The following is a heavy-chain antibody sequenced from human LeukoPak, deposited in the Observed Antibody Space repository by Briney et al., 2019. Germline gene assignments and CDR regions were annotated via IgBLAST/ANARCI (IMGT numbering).Heavy chain of an antibody. J-gene: IGHJ3*02. V-gene: IGHV1-45*02. CDR2: VTPFNGNT. D-gene: IGHD5-12*01. Sequence: SVKVSCKASGYTFTYRYLHWVRQAPGQALEWMGWVTPFNGNTNYAQQFQDRVTITRDRSRNTVYMELNSLRFEDTAMYYCARSPFSGDDDAFDIWGQGTMVTVSS. CDR1: GYTFTYRY. CDR3: ARSPFSGDDDAFDI.